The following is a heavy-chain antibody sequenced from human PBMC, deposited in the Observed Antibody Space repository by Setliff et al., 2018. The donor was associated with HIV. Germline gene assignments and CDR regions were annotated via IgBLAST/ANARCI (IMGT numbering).Heavy chain of an antibody. CDR3: ARDAPAEYYDFWSGYILWDV. J-gene: IGHJ6*04. Sequence: GASVKVSCKASGGTFNNYAISWVRQAPGQGLEWVGGIIPLFGTTNYAQKFQGRVTITADESTSTAYMELRSLRSDDTAVYYCARDAPAEYYDFWSGYILWDVWGKGTTVTVSS. CDR2: IIPLFGTT. CDR1: GGTFNNYA. D-gene: IGHD3-3*01. V-gene: IGHV1-69*13.